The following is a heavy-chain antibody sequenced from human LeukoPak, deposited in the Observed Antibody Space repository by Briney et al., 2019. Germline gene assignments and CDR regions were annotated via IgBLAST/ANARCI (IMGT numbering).Heavy chain of an antibody. J-gene: IGHJ4*02. D-gene: IGHD5-18*01. CDR3: ARDGLYSYGYSYFDY. V-gene: IGHV4-4*07. CDR2: IHSSGVT. CDR1: GGSVSFYH. Sequence: PSETLSLTCTVSGGSVSFYHWSWIRQPAGKGLEWIGRIHSSGVTNHNPSLKSRVTLSLDTSKSQFSLKLTSVTAADTAVYYCARDGLYSYGYSYFDYWGQGILVTVSS.